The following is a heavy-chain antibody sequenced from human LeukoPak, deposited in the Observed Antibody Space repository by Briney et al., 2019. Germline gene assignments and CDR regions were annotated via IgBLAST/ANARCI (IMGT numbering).Heavy chain of an antibody. CDR2: IRSKVYGGTP. V-gene: IGHV3-49*04. CDR1: GFTFSSNG. CDR3: TRDQTPYY. J-gene: IGHJ4*02. Sequence: GGSLRLSCAASGFTFSSNGMHWVRQAPGKGLEWVGFIRSKVYGGTPEYAASVKGRFTISRDDSKGIAYLQMNSLKTEDTAVYYCTRDQTPYYWGQGTLVTVSS.